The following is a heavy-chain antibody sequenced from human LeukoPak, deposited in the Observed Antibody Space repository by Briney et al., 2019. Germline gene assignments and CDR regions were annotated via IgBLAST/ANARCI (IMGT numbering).Heavy chain of an antibody. Sequence: SETLSLTCTVSGGSISSYYWSWIRQPPGKGLEWIGYIYYTGSTNYNPSLKSRVTISVDTSKNQFSLKLSSVTAADTAVYYCARRGRRYCTNGVCYGSDYYYYYMDVWGKGTTVTVSS. J-gene: IGHJ6*03. CDR2: IYYTGST. V-gene: IGHV4-59*12. D-gene: IGHD2-8*01. CDR1: GGSISSYY. CDR3: ARRGRRYCTNGVCYGSDYYYYYMDV.